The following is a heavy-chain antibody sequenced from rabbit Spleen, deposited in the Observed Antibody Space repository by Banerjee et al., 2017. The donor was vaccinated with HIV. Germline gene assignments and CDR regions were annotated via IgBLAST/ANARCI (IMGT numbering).Heavy chain of an antibody. CDR3: TRDDGSGHYIDGYFNL. D-gene: IGHD1-1*01. CDR1: GFSFSRGYE. Sequence: QEQLVESGGGLFQPEGSWTLTGKASGFSFSRGYEMSWARQAPGKGLEWIGFIYTGNGKNYYASWAKGRFTISKTSSTTVTLQVTSLTAADTATYFCTRDDGSGHYIDGYFNLWGPGTLVTVS. CDR2: IYTGNGKN. J-gene: IGHJ4*01. V-gene: IGHV1S45*01.